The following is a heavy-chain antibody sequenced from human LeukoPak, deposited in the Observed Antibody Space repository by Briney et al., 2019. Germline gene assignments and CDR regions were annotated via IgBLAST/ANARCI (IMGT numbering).Heavy chain of an antibody. V-gene: IGHV3-30*02. CDR1: GFNFTHYG. CDR2: IPSEGNNQ. J-gene: IGHJ4*02. CDR3: ARDGSSWDGVDY. Sequence: GGSLRLSCATSGFNFTHYGMHWVRQAPGKGLKWVAFIPSEGNNQYYTDSVKGRFTISRDNSRDRLYLQMNSLRAEDTAVYYCARDGSSWDGVDYWGQGTLVTVSS. D-gene: IGHD6-13*01.